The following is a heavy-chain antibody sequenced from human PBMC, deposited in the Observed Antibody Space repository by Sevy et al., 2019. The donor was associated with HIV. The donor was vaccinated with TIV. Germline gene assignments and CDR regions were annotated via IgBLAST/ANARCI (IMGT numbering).Heavy chain of an antibody. D-gene: IGHD1-26*01. CDR3: AKRSAVGTIQH. CDR2: ISGSGGST. J-gene: IGHJ1*01. CDR1: GFTFSSYA. Sequence: GGSLRLSCAASGFTFSSYAMSWVRQAPGKGLEWVSAISGSGGSTYYADSVKGRFTISRDNSKNTLYLQMNSLRAEDTAVYYWAKRSAVGTIQHWGQGTLVTVSS. V-gene: IGHV3-23*01.